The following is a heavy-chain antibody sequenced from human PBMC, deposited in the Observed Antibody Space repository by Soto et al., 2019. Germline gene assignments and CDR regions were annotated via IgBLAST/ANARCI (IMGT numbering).Heavy chain of an antibody. CDR2: FDPEDGET. Sequence: ASVKVSCKVSGYTLTELSMHWVRQAPGKGLEWMGGFDPEDGETIYAQKFQGRVTMTEDTSTDTAYMELSSLRSEDTAVYYCATDTMVRGVIIKNFDYWGQGTLVTVSS. J-gene: IGHJ4*02. CDR3: ATDTMVRGVIIKNFDY. V-gene: IGHV1-24*01. CDR1: GYTLTELS. D-gene: IGHD3-10*01.